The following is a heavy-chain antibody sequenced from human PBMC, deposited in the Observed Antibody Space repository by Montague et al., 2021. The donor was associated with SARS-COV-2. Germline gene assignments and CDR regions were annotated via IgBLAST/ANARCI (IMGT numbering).Heavy chain of an antibody. CDR1: GGSISGFY. V-gene: IGHV4-59*01. D-gene: IGHD2-8*01. Sequence: SETLSLTCTVSGGSISGFYWSWIRQPPGKGLEWIGNIYYSGRTKYKPSXXSRVAVSVDRSKNQVSLKLTSATAADTAVYYCARLLRSCTNGVCRTYYYYALDVWGQGTTVTVSS. J-gene: IGHJ6*02. CDR3: ARLLRSCTNGVCRTYYYYALDV. CDR2: IYYSGRT.